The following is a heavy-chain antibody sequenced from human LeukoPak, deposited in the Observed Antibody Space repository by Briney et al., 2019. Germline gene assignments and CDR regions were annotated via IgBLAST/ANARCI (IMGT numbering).Heavy chain of an antibody. D-gene: IGHD3-10*01. CDR3: ARVATDVLLWFGEFEERRNWFDP. Sequence: ASVKVSCKASGYTFTSYGISWVRQAPGQGLEWMGWISAYNGNTNYAQKLQGRVTMTTDTSTSTAYMELRSLRSDDTAVYHCARVATDVLLWFGEFEERRNWFDPWGQGTLVTVSS. J-gene: IGHJ5*02. CDR1: GYTFTSYG. CDR2: ISAYNGNT. V-gene: IGHV1-18*01.